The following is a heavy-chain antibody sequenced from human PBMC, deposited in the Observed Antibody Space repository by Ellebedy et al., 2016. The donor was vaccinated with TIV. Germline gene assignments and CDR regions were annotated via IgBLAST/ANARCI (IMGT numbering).Heavy chain of an antibody. CDR1: GFNVTSNY. CDR3: ARDYVVRGVPYFYGMDV. Sequence: GESLKISCAGSGFNVTSNYMNWVRQAPGKGLEWVSVIYRAGSIYYADSVRGRFTLSRDNSKNTVYLQMNNLRAEDTAIYYCARDYVVRGVPYFYGMDVWGQGTTVTVSS. J-gene: IGHJ6*02. V-gene: IGHV3-66*01. CDR2: IYRAGSI. D-gene: IGHD3-10*01.